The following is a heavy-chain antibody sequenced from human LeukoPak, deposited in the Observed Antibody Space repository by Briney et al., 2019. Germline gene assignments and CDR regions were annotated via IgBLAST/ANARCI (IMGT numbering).Heavy chain of an antibody. V-gene: IGHV4-39*07. D-gene: IGHD2-2*01. J-gene: IGHJ6*03. CDR2: IYYSGST. CDR3: ARIVVVPAHYYMDV. CDR1: GGSISSSSYY. Sequence: SETLSLTCTVSGGSISSSSYYWGWIRQPPGKGLEWIGSIYYSGSTYYNPSLKSRVTISVDTSKNQFSLKLSSVTAADTAVYYCARIVVVPAHYYMDVWGKGTTVTVSS.